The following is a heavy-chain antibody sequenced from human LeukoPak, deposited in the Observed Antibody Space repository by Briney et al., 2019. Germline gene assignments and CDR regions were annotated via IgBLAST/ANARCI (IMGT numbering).Heavy chain of an antibody. CDR3: ARSVGGYFYFYMDV. CDR1: GFTFSSYV. Sequence: PGGSLRLSCAASGFTFSSYVMHWVRHAPGKGLEYISHVSRSGDTKHHADSVKGRFTISRDNAENSLFLQMNSLRVEDTAIYYCARSVGGYFYFYMDVWGKGTTVTISS. CDR2: VSRSGDTK. J-gene: IGHJ6*03. D-gene: IGHD1-26*01. V-gene: IGHV3-48*03.